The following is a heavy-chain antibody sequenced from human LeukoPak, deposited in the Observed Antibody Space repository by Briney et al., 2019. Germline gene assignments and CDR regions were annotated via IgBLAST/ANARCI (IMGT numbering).Heavy chain of an antibody. V-gene: IGHV3-23*01. Sequence: GGSLRLSCAASGFTFSSYAMSWVRQAPGKGLEWVSAISGSGGSTYYADSVKGRFTISRDNSKNTLYLQMSSLRAEDTAVYYCAKRHIVVVTADNWFDPWGQGTLVTVSS. CDR1: GFTFSSYA. CDR3: AKRHIVVVTADNWFDP. D-gene: IGHD2-21*02. J-gene: IGHJ5*02. CDR2: ISGSGGST.